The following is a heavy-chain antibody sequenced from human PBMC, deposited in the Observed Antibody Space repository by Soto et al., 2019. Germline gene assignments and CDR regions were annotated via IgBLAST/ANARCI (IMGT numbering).Heavy chain of an antibody. D-gene: IGHD3-10*01. CDR2: IYYSGST. J-gene: IGHJ6*02. CDR1: GGSISSYY. CDR3: ARAGSPGTYYYYYYGMDV. Sequence: SETLSLTCTVSGGSISSYYWSWIRQPPGKGLEWIGYIYYSGSTNYNPSLKSRVTISVDTSKNQFSLKLSSVTAADTAVYYCARAGSPGTYYYYYYGMDVWGQGTTVTAP. V-gene: IGHV4-59*01.